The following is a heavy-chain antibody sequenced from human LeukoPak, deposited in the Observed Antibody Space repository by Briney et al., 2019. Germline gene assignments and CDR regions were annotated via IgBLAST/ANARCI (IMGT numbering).Heavy chain of an antibody. D-gene: IGHD2-2*01. CDR1: GYTFSSYG. CDR2: ISAYNGNT. Sequence: ASVKVSCKASGYTFSSYGISWVRQAPGQGLEWMAWISAYNGNTNSAQKLQGRVTMTTDTSTSTAYMELRSLRSDDTAVYYCARDLGYCSSISCARLRSDAFDIWGQGTMVTVSS. J-gene: IGHJ3*02. V-gene: IGHV1-18*01. CDR3: ARDLGYCSSISCARLRSDAFDI.